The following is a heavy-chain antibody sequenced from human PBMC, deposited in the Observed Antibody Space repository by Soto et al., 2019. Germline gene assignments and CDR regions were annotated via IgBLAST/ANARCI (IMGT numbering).Heavy chain of an antibody. V-gene: IGHV3-15*01. CDR2: IKSKTDGGTT. D-gene: IGHD3-3*01. CDR1: GFTFSNAW. Sequence: ESGGGLVKPGGSLRLSCAASGFTFSNAWMSWVRQAPGKGLEWVGRIKSKTDGGTTDYAAPVKGRFTISRDDSKNTLYLQMNSLKTEDTAVYYCTAEYYDFWSGNDYWGQGTLVTVSS. J-gene: IGHJ4*02. CDR3: TAEYYDFWSGNDY.